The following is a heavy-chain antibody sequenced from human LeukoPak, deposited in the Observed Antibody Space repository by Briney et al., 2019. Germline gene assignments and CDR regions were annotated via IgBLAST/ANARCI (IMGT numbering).Heavy chain of an antibody. V-gene: IGHV1-69*05. J-gene: IGHJ4*02. CDR2: IIPIFGTA. CDR1: GGTFSSYA. CDR3: ASGDSSGYYPKYYFDY. Sequence: GASVKVSFKASGGTFSSYAISWVRQAPGQGLEWMGGIIPIFGTANYAQKFQGRVTITTDESTSTAYMELSSLRSEDTAVYYCASGDSSGYYPKYYFDYWGQGTLVTVSS. D-gene: IGHD3-22*01.